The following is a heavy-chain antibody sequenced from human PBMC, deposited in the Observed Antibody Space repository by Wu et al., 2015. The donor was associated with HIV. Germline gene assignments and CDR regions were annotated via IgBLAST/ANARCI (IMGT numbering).Heavy chain of an antibody. CDR2: IIPIFGTT. D-gene: IGHD2-2*02. V-gene: IGHV1-69*01. CDR1: GYTFTSYD. Sequence: QVQLVQSGAEVKKPGASVKVSCKASGYTFTSYDINWVRQAPGQGLEWMGDIIPIFGTTNYAQRFQGRFTITADESTSTAYMELNSLRSEDTAVYYCSREIQLLYQWGQGTLVTVSS. CDR3: SREIQLLYQ. J-gene: IGHJ4*02.